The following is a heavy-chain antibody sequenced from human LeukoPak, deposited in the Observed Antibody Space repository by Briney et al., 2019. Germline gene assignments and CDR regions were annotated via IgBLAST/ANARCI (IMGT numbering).Heavy chain of an antibody. CDR2: MNPNSGNT. CDR3: ARGGIAAAGGYYYYYGMDV. D-gene: IGHD6-13*01. J-gene: IGHJ6*02. V-gene: IGHV1-8*01. CDR1: GYTFTSYD. Sequence: ASVKVSCKASGYTFTSYDINWVRQATGQGLEWMGWMNPNSGNTGYAQKFQGRVTMTRNTSISTAYMELSSLRSEDTAVYYCARGGIAAAGGYYYYYGMDVWGQGTTVTVSS.